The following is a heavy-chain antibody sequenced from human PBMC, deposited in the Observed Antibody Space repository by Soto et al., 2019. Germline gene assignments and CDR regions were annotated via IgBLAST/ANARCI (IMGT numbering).Heavy chain of an antibody. J-gene: IGHJ6*02. CDR2: ISYDGSNK. CDR3: ARDPLELSWYYYYGMDV. CDR1: GFTFSSYA. Sequence: PGGSLRLSCAASGFTFSSYAMHWVRQAPGKGLEWVAVISYDGSNKYYADSVKGRFTISRDNSKNTLYLQMNSLRAEDTAVYYCARDPLELSWYYYYGMDVWGQGTTVTVSS. V-gene: IGHV3-30-3*01. D-gene: IGHD1-7*01.